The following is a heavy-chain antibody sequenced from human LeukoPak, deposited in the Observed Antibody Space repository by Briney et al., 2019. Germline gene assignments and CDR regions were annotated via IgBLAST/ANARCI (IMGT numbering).Heavy chain of an antibody. V-gene: IGHV4-34*01. CDR3: ANIVVVPAAISGTGWFDP. CDR2: TNHSGST. J-gene: IGHJ5*02. CDR1: GGSFSGYY. Sequence: PSETLSLTCAVYGGSFSGYYWSWIRQPPGKGLEWIGETNHSGSTNYNPSLKSRVTISVDTSKNQFSLKLSSVTAADTAVYYCANIVVVPAAISGTGWFDPWGQGTLVTVSS. D-gene: IGHD2-2*02.